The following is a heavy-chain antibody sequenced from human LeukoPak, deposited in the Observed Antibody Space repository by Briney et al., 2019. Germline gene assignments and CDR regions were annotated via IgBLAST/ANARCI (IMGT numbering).Heavy chain of an antibody. D-gene: IGHD3-9*01. Sequence: GGSLRLSCAASGFTFSSYSMNWVRQAPGKGLEWVSGISWNSGSIGYADSVKGRFTISRDNAKNSLYLQMNSLRAEDTALYYCAKDTSFDMAGYFQHWGQGTLVTVSS. CDR1: GFTFSSYS. V-gene: IGHV3-9*01. J-gene: IGHJ1*01. CDR2: ISWNSGSI. CDR3: AKDTSFDMAGYFQH.